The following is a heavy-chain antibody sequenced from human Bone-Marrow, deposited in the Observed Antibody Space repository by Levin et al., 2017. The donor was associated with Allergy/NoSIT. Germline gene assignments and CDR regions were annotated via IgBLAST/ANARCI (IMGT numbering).Heavy chain of an antibody. CDR3: TRSGPLGPFDY. CDR2: IDWDDDK. D-gene: IGHD7-27*01. CDR1: GISLSTGGMR. J-gene: IGHJ4*02. V-gene: IGHV2-70*04. Sequence: SGPTLVKPTQTLTLTCTFSGISLSTGGMRASWIRQPPGQALEWLARIDWDDDKFYSTSLKTRLTISMDTSKSQVLLTMTNMGPVDKATYYCTRSGPLGPFDYWGQGTLVTVSP.